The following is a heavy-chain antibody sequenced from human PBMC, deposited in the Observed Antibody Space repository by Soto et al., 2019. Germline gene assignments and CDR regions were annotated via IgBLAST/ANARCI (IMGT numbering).Heavy chain of an antibody. CDR2: MNPNSGNT. CDR3: ARRGKAAAGTGYYYGMDV. CDR1: GYTLTSYD. V-gene: IGHV1-8*01. Sequence: ASVKLSCTDSGYTLTSYDINWVRQATRQGLEWMGWMNPNSGNTVYAQKFQGRVTMTRNTSISTAYMELSSLRSEDTAMYYCARRGKAAAGTGYYYGMDVWGQGTTVTVSS. J-gene: IGHJ6*02. D-gene: IGHD6-13*01.